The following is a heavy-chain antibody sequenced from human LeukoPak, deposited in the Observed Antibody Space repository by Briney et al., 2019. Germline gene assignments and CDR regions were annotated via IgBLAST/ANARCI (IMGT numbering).Heavy chain of an antibody. CDR1: GGSISSYY. V-gene: IGHV4-34*01. D-gene: IGHD5-12*01. CDR3: AREDGATPSLAL. Sequence: PSETLSLTCTVSGGSISSYYWSWIRQPPGKGLEWIGEINHSGSTNYNPSLKSRVTISVDTSKNQFSLKLSSVTAADTAVYYCAREDGATPSLALWGQGTLVTVSS. J-gene: IGHJ4*02. CDR2: INHSGST.